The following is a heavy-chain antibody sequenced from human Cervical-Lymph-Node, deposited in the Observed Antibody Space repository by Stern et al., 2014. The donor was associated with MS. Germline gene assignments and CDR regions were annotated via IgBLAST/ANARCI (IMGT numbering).Heavy chain of an antibody. CDR2: IRNKANSYTT. CDR3: ARGSRHSDY. CDR1: GFTFSDYY. Sequence: EVQLVESGGGLVQRGGCLRLSCAASGFTFSDYYMDWVRQAPGKGLEWVGRIRNKANSYTTEYAASVAGRFTISRDDSKNSLYLQMNTLKTEDTAVYYCARGSRHSDYWGQGIMVTVSS. J-gene: IGHJ4*02. V-gene: IGHV3-72*01.